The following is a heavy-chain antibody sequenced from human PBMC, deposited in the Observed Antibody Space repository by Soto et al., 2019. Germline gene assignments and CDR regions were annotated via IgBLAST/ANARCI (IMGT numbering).Heavy chain of an antibody. J-gene: IGHJ5*01. D-gene: IGHD3-10*01. CDR3: TRAYGAETFDF. CDR2: MNPNSGNT. CDR1: GYTFNNYD. V-gene: IGHV1-8*02. Sequence: GASVKVSCKASGYTFNNYDIHWVRQAPGHGLEWMGWMNPNSGNTGYAQNFRGRVTMTQNTAIGTAYMELISLRSDDTATYYCTRAYGAETFDFWGQGTRVTVSS.